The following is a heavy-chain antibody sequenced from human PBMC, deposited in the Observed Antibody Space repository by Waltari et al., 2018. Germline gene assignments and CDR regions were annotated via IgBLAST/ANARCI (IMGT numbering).Heavy chain of an antibody. CDR3: ATESNYARLSERLDWYFDL. D-gene: IGHD2-2*01. V-gene: IGHV1-2*02. CDR2: INPNSGGT. J-gene: IGHJ2*01. CDR1: GYTFTGYY. Sequence: QVQLVQSGAEVKKPGASVKVSCKASGYTFTGYYVHWVRQAPGQGLEWMGRINPNSGGTNDAQKFQGTVTRTRDTSISTAYMELSRLRSDDTAVYYCATESNYARLSERLDWYFDLWGRGTLVTVSS.